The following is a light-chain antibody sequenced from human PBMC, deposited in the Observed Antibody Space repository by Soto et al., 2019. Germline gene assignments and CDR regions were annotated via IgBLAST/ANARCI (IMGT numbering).Light chain of an antibody. CDR1: QSVSSN. CDR2: GAS. CDR3: QHYNGYPYT. V-gene: IGKV3-15*01. Sequence: EIVMTQSPATLSMSPGERATLSCRASQSVSSNLAWYQQQPGQAPRLLIYGASTRVTGFPARFSGSGSGTEFTLTISSLQSEDFATYFCQHYNGYPYTFGPGTKLEI. J-gene: IGKJ2*01.